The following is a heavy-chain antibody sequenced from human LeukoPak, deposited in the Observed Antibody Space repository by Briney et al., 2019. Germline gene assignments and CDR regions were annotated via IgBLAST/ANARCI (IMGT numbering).Heavy chain of an antibody. CDR1: GGSISGNTYY. V-gene: IGHV4-39*01. J-gene: IGHJ4*02. D-gene: IGHD6-13*01. CDR3: ARRRGYSGSYYYFDY. CDR2: MFYNGSP. Sequence: SETLSLTCTVSGGSISGNTYYWGWIRQPPGKGLEWIGSMFYNGSPCYNPSLKSRVTISVDTSNNQFSLRVSSVTAADTAVYYCARRRGYSGSYYYFDYWGQGTLVTVSS.